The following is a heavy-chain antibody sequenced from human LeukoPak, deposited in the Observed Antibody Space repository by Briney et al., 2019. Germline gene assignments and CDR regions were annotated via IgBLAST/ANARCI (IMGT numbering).Heavy chain of an antibody. Sequence: SETLSLTCNVSGGSVSAMSHYWAWLRQPPRKTLEWIASIYHTGSTFYNPSLKSRFLISVDTSKNQFSLRLTSVTAADTAIYFCAKDRLHRDYFDLWGQGTLLTVSS. V-gene: IGHV4-39*07. CDR3: AKDRLHRDYFDL. CDR2: IYHTGST. D-gene: IGHD4-11*01. J-gene: IGHJ4*02. CDR1: GGSVSAMSHY.